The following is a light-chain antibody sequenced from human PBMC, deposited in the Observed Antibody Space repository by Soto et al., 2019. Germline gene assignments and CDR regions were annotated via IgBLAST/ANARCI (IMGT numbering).Light chain of an antibody. CDR3: MQGTHSPPWT. V-gene: IGKV2D-30*01. J-gene: IGKJ1*01. CDR2: KVS. Sequence: DVVMTQSPLSLPVTLGQPASISCRSSQSLVYSDGNTYLNWFQQRPGQSPRRLIYKVSNWDSGVPGRFSCSWSGTDFTLKISRVEAEDVGVYYCMQGTHSPPWTFGQGTKVEIK. CDR1: QSLVYSDGNTY.